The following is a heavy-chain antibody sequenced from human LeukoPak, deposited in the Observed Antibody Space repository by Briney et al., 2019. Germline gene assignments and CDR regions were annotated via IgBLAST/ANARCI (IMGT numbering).Heavy chain of an antibody. J-gene: IGHJ3*02. CDR2: INHSGST. CDR3: ARGRLDYYDSSGYHAFDI. V-gene: IGHV4-34*01. D-gene: IGHD3-22*01. CDR1: GGSFSGYY. Sequence: SETLSLTCAVYGGSFSGYYWSWIRQPPGKGLEWNGEINHSGSTNYNPSLKSRVTISVDTSKNQFSLKLSSVTAADTAVYYCARGRLDYYDSSGYHAFDIWGQGTMVSVSS.